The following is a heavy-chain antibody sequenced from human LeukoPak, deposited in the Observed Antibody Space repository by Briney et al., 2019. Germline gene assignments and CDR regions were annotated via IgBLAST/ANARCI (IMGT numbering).Heavy chain of an antibody. CDR1: GFAVGSNY. D-gene: IGHD1-14*01. Sequence: GGSLRLSCVASGFAVGSNYMSWVRQAPGKGLEWVLLIYSGGAIRYADSVKGRFTISRDSSKNTLFLQMNDLTVEDTARYYCARRPGNWGQGILVTVSS. V-gene: IGHV3-53*01. CDR3: ARRPGN. J-gene: IGHJ4*02. CDR2: IYSGGAI.